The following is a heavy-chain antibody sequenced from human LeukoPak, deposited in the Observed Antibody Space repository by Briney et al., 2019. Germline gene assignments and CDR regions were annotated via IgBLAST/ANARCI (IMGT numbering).Heavy chain of an antibody. D-gene: IGHD6-13*01. V-gene: IGHV3-30-3*01. Sequence: AGGSLRLSCAASGFTFSSYAMSWVRQAPGKGLEWVAVISYDGSNKYYADSVKGRFTISRDNSKNTLYLQMNSLRAEDTAVYYCARFKSSGSSSWYAEYFQHWGHGTLVTVSS. J-gene: IGHJ1*01. CDR1: GFTFSSYA. CDR3: ARFKSSGSSSWYAEYFQH. CDR2: ISYDGSNK.